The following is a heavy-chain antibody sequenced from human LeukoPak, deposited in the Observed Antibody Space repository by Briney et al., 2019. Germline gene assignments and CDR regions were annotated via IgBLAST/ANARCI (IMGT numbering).Heavy chain of an antibody. Sequence: KLLSTASRANFGGYANSGDLEGPRQRIKRMGRNIPIFGIANYAQKFQGRVTITADKSTSTAYMELSSLRSEATAVYYCARELMDTAMVTGFGYWGQGTLVTVSS. CDR2: NIPIFGIA. CDR1: RANFGGYA. D-gene: IGHD5-18*01. J-gene: IGHJ4*02. CDR3: ARELMDTAMVTGFGY. V-gene: IGHV1-69*04.